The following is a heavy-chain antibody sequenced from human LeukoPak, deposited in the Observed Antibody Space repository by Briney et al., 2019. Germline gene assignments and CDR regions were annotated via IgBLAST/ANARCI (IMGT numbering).Heavy chain of an antibody. Sequence: PGESLRLSCVASGFTFSSYYMNWVRQAPGKGLEWVSSMSNSGTFIYTADSLKGRFTISRDNAKNSLYLQMNSLRAEDTAVYYCARDYCGGDCSSRWGQGTLVTVSS. CDR2: MSNSGTFI. D-gene: IGHD2-21*02. CDR3: ARDYCGGDCSSR. CDR1: GFTFSSYY. J-gene: IGHJ4*02. V-gene: IGHV3-21*01.